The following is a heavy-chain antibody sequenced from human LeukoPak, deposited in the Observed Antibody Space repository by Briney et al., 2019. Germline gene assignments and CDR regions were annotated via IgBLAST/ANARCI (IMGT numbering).Heavy chain of an antibody. CDR1: GYSINSGYY. J-gene: IGHJ6*03. D-gene: IGHD2-21*01. CDR2: IYHSGST. CDR3: ARVGYYPDYYMDV. Sequence: SETLSLTCSVSGYSINSGYYWGWIRQPPGKGLEWIGSIYHSGSTYYNPSLKSRVTISLDTSKNQFSLNLSSVTAADTAVYYCARVGYYPDYYMDVWGKGTTVTVSS. V-gene: IGHV4-38-2*02.